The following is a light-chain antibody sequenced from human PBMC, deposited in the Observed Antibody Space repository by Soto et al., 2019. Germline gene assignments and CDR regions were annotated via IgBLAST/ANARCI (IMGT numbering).Light chain of an antibody. CDR1: ESIVHRDGNTY. Sequence: DFVLTQSPFSLTVTLGQAASISCRSSESIVHRDGNTYLSWFRQRPGQSPRRLIYKVSNREAGVPDRFSGSGSGTDFTLKISRVEAEDVGLYYCMQGSHWPPITFGQGARLE. CDR2: KVS. J-gene: IGKJ5*01. CDR3: MQGSHWPPIT. V-gene: IGKV2-30*02.